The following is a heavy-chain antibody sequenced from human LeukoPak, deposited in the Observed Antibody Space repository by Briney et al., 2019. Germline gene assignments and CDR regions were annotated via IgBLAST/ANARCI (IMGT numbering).Heavy chain of an antibody. V-gene: IGHV3-7*03. CDR1: GFTFSSYC. CDR2: IKQDGSEK. Sequence: PGGSLRLSCAASGFTFSSYCMSWVRQAPGQGLEWVANIKQDGSEKYYVDSVKGRFTISRDNAKNSLYLQMNSLRAEDTAVYYCAREVMTTHDYWGQGTLVTVSS. D-gene: IGHD4-17*01. CDR3: AREVMTTHDY. J-gene: IGHJ4*02.